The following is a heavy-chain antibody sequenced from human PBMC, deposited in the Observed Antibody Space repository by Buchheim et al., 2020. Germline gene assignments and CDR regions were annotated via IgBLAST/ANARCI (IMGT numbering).Heavy chain of an antibody. CDR1: GFTFSTYS. CDR2: ISSSSGYI. CDR3: ASETIVGATDGMDV. V-gene: IGHV3-21*01. D-gene: IGHD1-26*01. Sequence: EVQLVESGGGLVKPGGSLRLSCVASGFTFSTYSMDWVRQAPGKGLEWVSSISSSSGYIYYADSVKGRFTISRDNAKNSLSLQMNSLRAEDTAIYYCASETIVGATDGMDVWGQGTT. J-gene: IGHJ6*02.